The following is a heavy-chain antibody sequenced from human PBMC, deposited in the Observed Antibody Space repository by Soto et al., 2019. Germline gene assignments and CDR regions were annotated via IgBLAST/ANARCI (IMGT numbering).Heavy chain of an antibody. CDR1: GGSISSSNYY. CDR3: ATQEVGGSYVYTFDP. CDR2: IYYSGST. Sequence: SETLSLTCTVSGGSISSSNYYWGWIRQPPGKGLEWIGSIYYSGSTYYNPSPKSRVTISVDTSKNQFSLKLSSVTAADTAVYYCATQEVGGSYVYTFDPWGQGTLVTV. V-gene: IGHV4-39*01. J-gene: IGHJ5*02. D-gene: IGHD1-26*01.